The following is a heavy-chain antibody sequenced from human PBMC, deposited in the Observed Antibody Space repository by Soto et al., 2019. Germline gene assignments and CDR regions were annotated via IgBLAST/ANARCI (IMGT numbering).Heavy chain of an antibody. CDR1: GYPFTSYA. J-gene: IGHJ3*02. CDR2: INAGNGNT. D-gene: IGHD2-2*01. CDR3: AEDTKGYFSRTSCLIQAFDI. V-gene: IGHV1-3*01. Sequence: SVKVSCKASGYPFTSYAMHWVRQAPGQRLEWMGWINAGNGNTKYSQKFQGRVTITRDTSASTAYMELSSLRSEDTAVYYCAEDTKGYFSRTSCLIQAFDIWGQGTMVTLSS.